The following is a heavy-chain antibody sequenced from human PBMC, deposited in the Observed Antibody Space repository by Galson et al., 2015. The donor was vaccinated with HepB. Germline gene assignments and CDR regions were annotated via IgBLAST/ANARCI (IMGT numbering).Heavy chain of an antibody. CDR2: INWSGAGT. CDR1: GFSFDDYG. V-gene: IGHV3-20*04. Sequence: SLRLSCATSGFSFDDYGMSWVRQAPGKGLEWVSAINWSGAGTGYADSVKGRFTISRDNAKNSLYLQMNSLRAEDTALYYCARAARGGSYYGSWIDWGQGTLVTVSS. CDR3: ARAARGGSYYGSWID. J-gene: IGHJ1*01. D-gene: IGHD1-26*01.